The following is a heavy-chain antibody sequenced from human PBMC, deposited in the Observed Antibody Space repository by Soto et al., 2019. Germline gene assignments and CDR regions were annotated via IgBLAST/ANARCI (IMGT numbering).Heavy chain of an antibody. Sequence: GGSLRLSCAVSGFTFSSYDMHWVRQATGKGLEWVSAIGTAGDTYYPGSVKGRFTISRENAKNSLYLQMNSLRAEDTAVYYCARSFGYNPIDYWGQGTLVTVSS. J-gene: IGHJ4*02. CDR2: IGTAGDT. CDR1: GFTFSSYD. V-gene: IGHV3-13*01. D-gene: IGHD5-12*01. CDR3: ARSFGYNPIDY.